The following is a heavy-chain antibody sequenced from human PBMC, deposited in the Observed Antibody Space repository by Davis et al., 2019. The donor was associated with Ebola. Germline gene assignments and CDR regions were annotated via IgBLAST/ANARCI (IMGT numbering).Heavy chain of an antibody. D-gene: IGHD3-10*01. CDR1: GGSISSYY. Sequence: SETLSLTCTVSGGSISSYYWSWIRQPPGKGLEWIGYIYYSGSTNYNPSLKSRVTISVDTSKNQFSLKLSSVTAADTAVYYCARVRGSGSYVYYFDYWGQGTLVTVSS. V-gene: IGHV4-59*01. J-gene: IGHJ4*02. CDR2: IYYSGST. CDR3: ARVRGSGSYVYYFDY.